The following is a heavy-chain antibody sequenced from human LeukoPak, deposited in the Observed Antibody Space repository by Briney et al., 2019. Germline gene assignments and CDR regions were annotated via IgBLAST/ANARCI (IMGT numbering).Heavy chain of an antibody. CDR1: GYTFTGYY. V-gene: IGHV1-69-2*01. J-gene: IGHJ4*02. CDR2: VDPEDGET. Sequence: GASVKVSCKASGYTFTGYYMHWVQQAPGKGLEWMGLVDPEDGETIYAEKFQGRVTITADTSTDTAYMELSSLRSEDTAVYYCATDGEMNYFDYWGQGTLVTVSS. D-gene: IGHD7-27*01. CDR3: ATDGEMNYFDY.